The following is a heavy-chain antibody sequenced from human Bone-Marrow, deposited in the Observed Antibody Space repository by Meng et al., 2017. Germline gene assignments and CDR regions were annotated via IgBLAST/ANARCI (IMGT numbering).Heavy chain of an antibody. J-gene: IGHJ6*02. CDR1: GGTFSSYA. CDR2: IIPIFGTA. V-gene: IGHV1-69*05. Sequence: SSVKVSCKASGGTFSSYAISWVRQAPGQGLEWMGGIIPIFGTANYAQKFQGRVTITTDESTSTAYMELNSLRSEDTAVYYCARTRPAMATILLYYYGIDVWGQGTTVTVSS. CDR3: ARTRPAMATILLYYYGIDV. D-gene: IGHD5-24*01.